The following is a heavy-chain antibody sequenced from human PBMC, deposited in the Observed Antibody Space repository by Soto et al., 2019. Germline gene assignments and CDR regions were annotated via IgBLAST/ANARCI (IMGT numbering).Heavy chain of an antibody. CDR3: ARDASRELILTGYYTEPYFDY. CDR2: IWYDGSNK. J-gene: IGHJ4*02. CDR1: GFTFSSYG. Sequence: GGSLRLSCAASGFTFSSYGMHWVRQAPGKGLEWVAVIWYDGSNKYYADSVKGRFTISRDNSKNTLYLQMNSLRAGDTAVYYCARDASRELILTGYYTEPYFDYWGQGTLVTVSS. D-gene: IGHD3-9*01. V-gene: IGHV3-33*01.